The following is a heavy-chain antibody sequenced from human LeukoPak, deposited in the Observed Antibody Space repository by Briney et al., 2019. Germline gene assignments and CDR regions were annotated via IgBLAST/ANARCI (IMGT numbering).Heavy chain of an antibody. CDR1: GGSISSYY. V-gene: IGHV4-59*01. CDR2: IYYSGST. CDR3: ARFKGPYYYYMDV. J-gene: IGHJ6*03. Sequence: PSETLSLTCTVSGGSISSYYWSWIRQPPGKGLEWIGYIYYSGSTNYNPSLKSRVTISVDTSKNQFSLKLSSVTAADTAVYYCARFKGPYYYYMDVWGKGTTVTVSS.